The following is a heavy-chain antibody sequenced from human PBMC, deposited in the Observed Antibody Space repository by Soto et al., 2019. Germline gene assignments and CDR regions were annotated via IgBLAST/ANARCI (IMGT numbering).Heavy chain of an antibody. CDR3: AKRRGAGGHFDY. D-gene: IGHD2-15*01. CDR2: ISDDGRNL. J-gene: IGHJ4*02. Sequence: GGSLRLSCAASGFSFTRYGMHWVRQAPGKGLEWVAVISDDGRNLHCGDSVRGRFTISRDNSKNTLSLQMNSLTAEDTAVYFCAKRRGAGGHFDYWGQGALVTVSS. CDR1: GFSFTRYG. V-gene: IGHV3-30*18.